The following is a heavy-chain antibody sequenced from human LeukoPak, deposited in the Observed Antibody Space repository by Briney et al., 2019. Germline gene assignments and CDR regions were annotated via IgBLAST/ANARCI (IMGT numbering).Heavy chain of an antibody. V-gene: IGHV4-39*01. D-gene: IGHD4-17*01. J-gene: IGHJ4*02. CDR2: FYYSGIT. Sequence: PSETLSLTCTVSGGSISSRSYYWGWIRQPPGKGLEWIGSFYYSGITYYNPSLKSRVTISVDASKNLLSLKLSSVTAADTAVYYCARRRRHYGDYATFDYWGQGTLVTVSS. CDR3: ARRRRHYGDYATFDY. CDR1: GGSISSRSYY.